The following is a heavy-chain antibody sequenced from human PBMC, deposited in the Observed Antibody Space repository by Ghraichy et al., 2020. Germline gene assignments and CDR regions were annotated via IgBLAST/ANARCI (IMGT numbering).Heavy chain of an antibody. CDR2: ISSGGSAI. CDR3: ATKAPQRYYVPLGGGAFDI. Sequence: GGSLRLSCAASGFTFSDYYMSWIRQAPGKGLEWVSYISSGGSAIYYADSVKGRFTISRDNAKNSLYLQMNSLRAEDTAVYYCATKAPQRYYVPLGGGAFDIGGQETMVGVSS. D-gene: IGHD3-22*01. V-gene: IGHV3-11*04. CDR1: GFTFSDYY. J-gene: IGHJ3*02.